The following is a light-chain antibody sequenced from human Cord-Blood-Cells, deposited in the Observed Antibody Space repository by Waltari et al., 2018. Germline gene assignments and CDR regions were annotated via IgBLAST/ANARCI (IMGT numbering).Light chain of an antibody. CDR2: EGS. Sequence: ASVFGSPGQSITISCTGTSSDVGSYNLVSWYQQHPGKAPKLMIYEGSKRPSGVSNRFSGSKSGNTASLTISGLQAEDEADYYCCSYAGSSTNWVFGGGTKLTVL. J-gene: IGLJ3*02. CDR3: CSYAGSSTNWV. CDR1: SSDVGSYNL. V-gene: IGLV2-23*01.